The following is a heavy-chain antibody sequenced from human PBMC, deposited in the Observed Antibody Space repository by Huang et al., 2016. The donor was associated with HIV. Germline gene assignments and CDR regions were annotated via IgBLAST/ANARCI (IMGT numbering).Heavy chain of an antibody. CDR3: TTESESSGWTMDHDAFDI. V-gene: IGHV3-15*01. J-gene: IGHJ3*02. D-gene: IGHD6-19*01. CDR1: GFTFSNAW. Sequence: EVQLVESGGGLVKPGGSLRLSCAASGFTFSNAWMSWVRQGPGKGLEVVGRIKSKTDGGTTDYAAPVKGRFTISRDDSKNTLYLQMNSLKTEDTAVYYCTTESESSGWTMDHDAFDIWGQGTMVTVSS. CDR2: IKSKTDGGTT.